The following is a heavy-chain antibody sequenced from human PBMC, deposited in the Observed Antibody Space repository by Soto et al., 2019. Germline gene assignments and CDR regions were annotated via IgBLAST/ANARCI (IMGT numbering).Heavy chain of an antibody. V-gene: IGHV4-31*03. D-gene: IGHD4-17*01. CDR3: ARQLDYGGRFDY. J-gene: IGHJ4*02. Sequence: QVQLQESGPGLVKPSQTLSLTCTVSGGSISSGGYYWNWIRQHPGKGLEWIGYIYYSGSTYYNPSLKGRVTISVDTHENQCSLNLSSVTAADTAVYYCARQLDYGGRFDYWGQGTLVTVSS. CDR2: IYYSGST. CDR1: GGSISSGGYY.